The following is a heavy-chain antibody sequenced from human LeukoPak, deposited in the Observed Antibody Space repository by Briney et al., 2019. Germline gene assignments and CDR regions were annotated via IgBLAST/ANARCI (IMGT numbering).Heavy chain of an antibody. Sequence: ASVNVSCKSSVYTFTSYDINWVRQATGQGLEWMGWMNPNSGNTGYAQKFQGRVTMTRNTSISTAYMELSSLRSEDTAVYYCARERRGFRFDPWGQGTLVTVSS. J-gene: IGHJ5*02. CDR3: ARERRGFRFDP. D-gene: IGHD3-10*01. CDR2: MNPNSGNT. CDR1: VYTFTSYD. V-gene: IGHV1-8*01.